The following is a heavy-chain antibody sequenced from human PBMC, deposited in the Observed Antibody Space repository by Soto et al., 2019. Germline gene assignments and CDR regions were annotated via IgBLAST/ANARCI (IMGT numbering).Heavy chain of an antibody. CDR3: ARGRGDGYNQHWYFDL. Sequence: PSETLSLTCAVYGGSFSGYYWSWIRQPPAKGLYWIGEINHSGSTNYNPSLKSRVSVSVGTSNNQFSLKLSSVTAADTAVYYCARGRGDGYNQHWYFDLWGRGTLVAVSS. D-gene: IGHD3-10*01. J-gene: IGHJ2*01. CDR2: INHSGST. V-gene: IGHV4-34*01. CDR1: GGSFSGYY.